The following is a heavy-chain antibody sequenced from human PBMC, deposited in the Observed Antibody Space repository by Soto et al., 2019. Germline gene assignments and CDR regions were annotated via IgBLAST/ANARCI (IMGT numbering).Heavy chain of an antibody. CDR3: AKMYDFWTGYFQSPDH. J-gene: IGHJ4*02. D-gene: IGHD3-3*01. CDR2: ISGSGGST. CDR1: GFTFSSYA. Sequence: GGSLRLSCAASGFTFSSYAMSWVRQAPGKGLEWVSAISGSGGSTYYADSVKGRFTISRDNSKNTVFLQMNSLKADDSAVYYCAKMYDFWTGYFQSPDHWGQGTLVTVSS. V-gene: IGHV3-23*01.